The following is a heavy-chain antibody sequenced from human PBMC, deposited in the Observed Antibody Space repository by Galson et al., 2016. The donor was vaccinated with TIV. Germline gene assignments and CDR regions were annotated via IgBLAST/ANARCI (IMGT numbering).Heavy chain of an antibody. V-gene: IGHV2-70*01. J-gene: IGHJ4*02. CDR1: GFSLSTSGMC. CDR2: IDWDDDK. CDR3: ARATYYSDGSGYSPLDY. D-gene: IGHD3-22*01. Sequence: PALVKPTQTLTLTCTFSGFSLSTSGMCVSWIRQPPGEALEWLALIDWDDDKYYSTSLKTRLTISKDTSKNQVVLTLTNVDPMDTATYYCARATYYSDGSGYSPLDYWGQGTLVTVSS.